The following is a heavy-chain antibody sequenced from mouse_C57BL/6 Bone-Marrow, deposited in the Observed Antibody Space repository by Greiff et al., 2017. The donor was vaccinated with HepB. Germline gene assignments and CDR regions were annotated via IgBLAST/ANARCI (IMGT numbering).Heavy chain of an antibody. CDR3: ARENPDCDYDYYYAMDY. V-gene: IGHV1-76*01. Sequence: VQLQQSGAELVRPGASVKLSCKASGYTFTDYYINWVKQRPGQGLEWIARIYPGSGNTYYNEKFKGKATLTAEKSSSTAYMQLSSLTSEDSAVYCCARENPDCDYDYYYAMDYWGQGTSVTVSS. CDR2: IYPGSGNT. D-gene: IGHD2-4*01. J-gene: IGHJ4*01. CDR1: GYTFTDYY.